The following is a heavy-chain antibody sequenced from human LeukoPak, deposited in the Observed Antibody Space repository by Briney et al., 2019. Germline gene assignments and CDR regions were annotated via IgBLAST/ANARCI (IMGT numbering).Heavy chain of an antibody. Sequence: PGGSLRLSCAASGFTFSSYSMNWVRQAPGKGLEWVSYISSSSSTIYYADSVKGRFTISRDNAKNSLYLQMNSLRAEDTAVYYCARDPGGGSNRYFDYWGQGTLVTVSS. J-gene: IGHJ4*02. CDR1: GFTFSSYS. CDR2: ISSSSSTI. CDR3: ARDPGGGSNRYFDY. V-gene: IGHV3-48*04. D-gene: IGHD5-12*01.